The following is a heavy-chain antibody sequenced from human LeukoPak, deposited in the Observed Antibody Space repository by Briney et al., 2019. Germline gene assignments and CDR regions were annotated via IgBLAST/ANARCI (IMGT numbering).Heavy chain of an antibody. CDR1: GGTFSSYA. CDR2: IISILGIA. CDR3: ARAGYCSSTSCIRFDY. J-gene: IGHJ4*02. V-gene: IGHV1-69*10. Sequence: SVRVSCKASGGTFSSYAISGVRQAPGQGLEWMGGIISILGIANYAQKFQGRVTITAYKSTSTAYMELSSLRSEDTAVYSCARAGYCSSTSCIRFDYWGQGTLVTVSS. D-gene: IGHD2-2*01.